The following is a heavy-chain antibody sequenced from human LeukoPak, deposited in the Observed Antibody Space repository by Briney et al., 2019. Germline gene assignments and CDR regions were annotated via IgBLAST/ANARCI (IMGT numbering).Heavy chain of an antibody. CDR2: ISSSSSTI. Sequence: PGGSLRLSCAASGFTFSSYSMNWVRQAPGKGLEWVSYISSSSSTIYYADSVKGRFTISRDNAKNSLYLQMNSLRAEDTAVYYCARDASYYDFWSGHTPGYYMDVWGKGTTVTVSS. CDR3: ARDASYYDFWSGHTPGYYMDV. CDR1: GFTFSSYS. D-gene: IGHD3-3*01. V-gene: IGHV3-48*01. J-gene: IGHJ6*03.